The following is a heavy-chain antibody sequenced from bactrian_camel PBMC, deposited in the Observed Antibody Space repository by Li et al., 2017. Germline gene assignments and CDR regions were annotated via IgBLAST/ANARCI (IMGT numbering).Heavy chain of an antibody. J-gene: IGHJ4*01. CDR2: IAMSSGDA. Sequence: QVQLVESGGGSVQAGGSLRLSCAASRHSYTNCMGWFRQAPGKEREGIAMIAMSSGDAYYDDSVKDRFTISRDGAKNTAFLEMNSLKAEDTAMYYCAAGRCYGASWLGQPDWGEGTQVTVS. CDR3: AAGRCYGASWLGQPD. D-gene: IGHD5*01. V-gene: IGHV3-3*01. CDR1: RHSYTNC.